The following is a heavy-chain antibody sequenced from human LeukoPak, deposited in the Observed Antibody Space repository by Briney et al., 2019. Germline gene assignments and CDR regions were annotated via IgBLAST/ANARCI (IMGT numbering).Heavy chain of an antibody. CDR1: GYTFTSYD. CDR3: ALGYCSSTSCYEDWFDP. J-gene: IGHJ5*02. V-gene: IGHV1-8*01. CDR2: MNPNSGNT. Sequence: ASVKVSCKASGYTFTSYDINWVRQATGQGLEWMGWMNPNSGNTGYAQKFQGRVTMTRNTSISTAYMELSSLRSEETAVYYCALGYCSSTSCYEDWFDPWGQGTLVTVSS. D-gene: IGHD2-2*01.